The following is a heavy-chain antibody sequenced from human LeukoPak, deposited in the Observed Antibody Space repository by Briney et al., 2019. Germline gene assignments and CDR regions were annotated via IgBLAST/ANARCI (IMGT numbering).Heavy chain of an antibody. Sequence: SQTLSLTCAVSGGSISSGGYSWSWIRQPPGKGLEWIGYIYHSGSTYYNPSLKSRVTISVDRSKNQFSLKLSSVTAADTAVYYCARGYKLSSGWPNDAFDIWGQGTMVTVSS. J-gene: IGHJ3*02. CDR2: IYHSGST. D-gene: IGHD6-19*01. V-gene: IGHV4-30-2*01. CDR3: ARGYKLSSGWPNDAFDI. CDR1: GGSISSGGYS.